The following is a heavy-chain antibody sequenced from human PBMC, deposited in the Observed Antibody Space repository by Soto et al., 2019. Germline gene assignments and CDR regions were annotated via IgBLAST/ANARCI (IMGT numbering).Heavy chain of an antibody. D-gene: IGHD2-15*01. Sequence: PSETLSLTCAVYGGSFSGYYWSWIRQPPGKGLEWIGEINHSGSTNYNPSLKSRVTISVDTSKNQFSLKLSSVTAADTAVYYCARAFCGGGSFSTAPFAYWGQETLVTVS. J-gene: IGHJ4*02. CDR3: ARAFCGGGSFSTAPFAY. CDR1: GGSFSGYY. CDR2: INHSGST. V-gene: IGHV4-34*01.